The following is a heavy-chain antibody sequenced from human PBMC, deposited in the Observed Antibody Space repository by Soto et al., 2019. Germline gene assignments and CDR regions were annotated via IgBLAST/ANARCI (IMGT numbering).Heavy chain of an antibody. J-gene: IGHJ6*02. CDR3: ARVDRGSSSSYYYFLMDV. CDR1: GLTFTNSA. CDR2: IVVGSGNT. D-gene: IGHD6-6*01. Sequence: GASVKVSCKASGLTFTNSAVQWVRQARGQRLEWIGWIVVGSGNTNYAQKFQERVTITRDMSTSTAYMELSSLRDEDTAVYFCARVDRGSSSSYYYFLMDVWGQGTTVTVSS. V-gene: IGHV1-58*01.